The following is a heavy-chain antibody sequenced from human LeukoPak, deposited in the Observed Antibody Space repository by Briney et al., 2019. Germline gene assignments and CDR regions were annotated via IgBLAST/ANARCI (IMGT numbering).Heavy chain of an antibody. CDR1: GGSFSGYY. V-gene: IGHV4-34*01. CDR3: ARVGAARPWYFDL. D-gene: IGHD6-6*01. J-gene: IGHJ2*01. Sequence: SETLSLTCAVYGGSFSGYYWSWIRQPPGKGLEWIGEINHSGSTNYNPSLKSRVTISVDTSKNQFSLKLSSVTAADTAVYYCARVGAARPWYFDLWGRGTLVTVSS. CDR2: INHSGST.